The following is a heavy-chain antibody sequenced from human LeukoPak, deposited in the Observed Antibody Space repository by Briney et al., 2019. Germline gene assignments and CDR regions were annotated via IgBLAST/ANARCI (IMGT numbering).Heavy chain of an antibody. D-gene: IGHD3-16*02. V-gene: IGHV3-33*01. Sequence: GGTLRLSCAASGFTISTYGMSWVRQARGKGKERVAVIWFDGSEQYYADSVKGSFMISRENCKSKSDVEVKSRRAVDTAVYYCAREGYSRWWELSPWGQVSLVTVSS. CDR3: AREGYSRWWELSP. J-gene: IGHJ1*01. CDR1: GFTISTYG. CDR2: IWFDGSEQ.